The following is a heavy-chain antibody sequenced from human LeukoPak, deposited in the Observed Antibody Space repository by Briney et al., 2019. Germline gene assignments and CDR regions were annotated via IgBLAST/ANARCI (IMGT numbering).Heavy chain of an antibody. CDR3: ARTNYETSYYYYYMDV. CDR1: GDSVSSNSAA. Sequence: SQTLSLTCAISGDSVSSNSAAWNWIRQSPSRGLEWLGRTYYRSKWYNDYAVSVKSRITINPDTSKNQFSLQLNSVTPEDTTVYYCARTNYETSYYYYYMDVWGKGTTVTVSS. J-gene: IGHJ6*03. V-gene: IGHV6-1*01. D-gene: IGHD3-22*01. CDR2: TYYRSKWYN.